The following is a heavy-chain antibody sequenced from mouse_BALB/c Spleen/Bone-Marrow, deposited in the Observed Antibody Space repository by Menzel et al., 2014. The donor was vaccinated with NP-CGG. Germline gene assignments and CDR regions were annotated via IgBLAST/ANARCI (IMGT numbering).Heavy chain of an antibody. V-gene: IGHV5-6-5*01. CDR2: ISSGGST. CDR1: GFTFSSYA. D-gene: IGHD1-1*01. J-gene: IGHJ3*01. Sequence: EVKLAESGGGLVKPGASLKLSCAASGFTFSSYAMSWVRQTPEKRLEWVASISSGGSTYYPDSVKGRFTISRDNARNILYLQMSSLRSEDTAMYYCARWYYGSGFAYWGQGTLVTVSA. CDR3: ARWYYGSGFAY.